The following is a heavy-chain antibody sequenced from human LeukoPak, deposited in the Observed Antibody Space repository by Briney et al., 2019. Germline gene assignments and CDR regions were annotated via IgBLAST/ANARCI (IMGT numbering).Heavy chain of an antibody. V-gene: IGHV3-30*18. CDR3: AKDHKYYYDSSGYYGRTDYFDY. D-gene: IGHD3-22*01. Sequence: PGGSLRLSCAASGFTFSSYGMHWVRQAPGKGLEWVAVISYDGSNKYYADSVKGRFTIPRDNSKNTLYLQMNSLRAEDTAVYYCAKDHKYYYDSSGYYGRTDYFDYWGQGTLVTVSS. CDR1: GFTFSSYG. CDR2: ISYDGSNK. J-gene: IGHJ4*02.